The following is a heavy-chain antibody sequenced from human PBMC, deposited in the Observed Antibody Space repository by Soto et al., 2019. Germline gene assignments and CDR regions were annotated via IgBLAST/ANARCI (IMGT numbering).Heavy chain of an antibody. CDR2: IYYSGST. Sequence: SETLSLTCTVSGGSISSGGYYWSWIRQHPGKGLEWIGYIYYSGSTYYNPSLKSRVTISVDTSKNQFSLKLSSVTAADTAVYYCARGRMRVDTAMATDAFDIWGQGTMVTVSS. CDR1: GGSISSGGYY. D-gene: IGHD5-18*01. CDR3: ARGRMRVDTAMATDAFDI. J-gene: IGHJ3*02. V-gene: IGHV4-31*03.